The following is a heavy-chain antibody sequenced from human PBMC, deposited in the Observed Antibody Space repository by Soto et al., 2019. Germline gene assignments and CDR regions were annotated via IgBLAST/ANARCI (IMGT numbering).Heavy chain of an antibody. CDR2: ISYDGSNK. V-gene: IGHV3-30*18. CDR3: ANALSGYNYYYYYYGMDV. J-gene: IGHJ6*02. Sequence: QVQLVESGGGVVQPGRSLRLSCAASGFTFSSYGMHWVRQAPGKGLEWVAVISYDGSNKYYADSVKGRFTISRDNSKNTLYLQMNSLRAEDTAVYYCANALSGYNYYYYYYGMDVWGQGTTVTVSS. CDR1: GFTFSSYG. D-gene: IGHD3-3*01.